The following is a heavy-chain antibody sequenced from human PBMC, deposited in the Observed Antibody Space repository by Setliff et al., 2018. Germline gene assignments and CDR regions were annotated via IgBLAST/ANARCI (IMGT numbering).Heavy chain of an antibody. CDR2: IYTSGTT. CDR1: GGSISSGSYY. V-gene: IGHV4-61*02. J-gene: IGHJ6*03. Sequence: SETLSLTCAVSGGSISSGSYYWSWIRQPAGRGLEWIGRIYTSGTTNYSPSLKSRVSISSDTSKNVISLKLNSVTAADTAVYFCARESYYYYMDVWGKGTTVTVSS. CDR3: ARESYYYYMDV.